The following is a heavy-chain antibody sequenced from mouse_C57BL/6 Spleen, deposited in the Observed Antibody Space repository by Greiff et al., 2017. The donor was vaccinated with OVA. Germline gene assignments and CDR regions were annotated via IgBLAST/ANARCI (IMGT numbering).Heavy chain of an antibody. CDR1: GYTFTSYW. CDR2: IDPSDSYT. Sequence: VQLQQPGAELVKPGASVKLSCKASGYTFTSYWMQWVKQRPGQGLEWIGEIDPSDSYTNYNQKFKGKATLTVDTSSSTAYMQLSSLTSEDSAVYYCASKYYGNYCAYWGQGTLVTVSA. CDR3: ASKYYGNYCAY. D-gene: IGHD2-1*01. J-gene: IGHJ3*01. V-gene: IGHV1-50*01.